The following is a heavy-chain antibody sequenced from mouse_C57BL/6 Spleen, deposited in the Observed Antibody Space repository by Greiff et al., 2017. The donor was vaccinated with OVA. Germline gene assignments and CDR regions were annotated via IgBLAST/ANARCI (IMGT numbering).Heavy chain of an antibody. D-gene: IGHD1-1*02. J-gene: IGHJ2*01. CDR2: IHPSASGT. V-gene: IGHV1-74*01. CDR1: GYTFTSYW. Sequence: QVQLQQPGAELVKPGASVKVSCKASGYTFTSYWMHWVKQRPGQGLEWIGRIHPSASGTNYNQKFKGKATLTVDKSSSTAYMQLSGLTSEDSAVYYCAIYGCYFDYWGQGTTLTVSS. CDR3: AIYGCYFDY.